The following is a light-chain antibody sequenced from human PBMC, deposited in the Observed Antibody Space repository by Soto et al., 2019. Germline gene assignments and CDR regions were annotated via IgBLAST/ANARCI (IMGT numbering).Light chain of an antibody. J-gene: IGKJ1*01. V-gene: IGKV3-11*01. CDR3: HQRQSWPRT. Sequence: VLTPSPTTLSSFPGDRVPLSCRASQYINTRLAWYQHRPGQSPRLLIYQTSLRAAGIPARFSASGSGTDFTLTISDVQPEDFALYYCHQRQSWPRTFGQGTKV. CDR2: QTS. CDR1: QYINTR.